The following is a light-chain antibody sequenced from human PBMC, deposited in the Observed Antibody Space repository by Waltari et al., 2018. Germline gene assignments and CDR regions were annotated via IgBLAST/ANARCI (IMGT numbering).Light chain of an antibody. Sequence: QSALTQPASVSGSPGQSITISCTAPRSEVDILHLVSGYQRHPGGNPKLLIYEITKRAAGVSNRFSGSKSCNTVSLTISGLQAEDEADYFCCTFAGYGIYVFGTGTQVSVL. CDR2: EIT. J-gene: IGLJ1*01. CDR3: CTFAGYGIYV. CDR1: RSEVDILHL. V-gene: IGLV2-23*02.